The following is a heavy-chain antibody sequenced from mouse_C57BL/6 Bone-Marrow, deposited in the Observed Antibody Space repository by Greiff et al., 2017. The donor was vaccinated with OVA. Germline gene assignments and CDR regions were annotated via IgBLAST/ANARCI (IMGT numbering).Heavy chain of an antibody. CDR2: IDPENGDT. V-gene: IGHV14-4*01. CDR3: TLSRQPPDY. D-gene: IGHD3-2*01. Sequence: EVQLQQSGAELVRPGASVKLSCTASGFNIKDDHMHWVKQRPEQGLEWIGWIDPENGDTEYASKFQGKATITADTSSNTAYLQLSSLTSEDTAVYYCTLSRQPPDYWGQGTTLTVSS. J-gene: IGHJ2*01. CDR1: GFNIKDDH.